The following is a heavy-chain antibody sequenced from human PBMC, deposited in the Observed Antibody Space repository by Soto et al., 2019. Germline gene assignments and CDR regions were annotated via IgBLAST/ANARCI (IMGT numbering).Heavy chain of an antibody. CDR1: GFTFSSYW. V-gene: IGHV3-74*01. CDR3: AREDDSSGFYTIDY. D-gene: IGHD3-22*01. CDR2: IHSDGSST. Sequence: GGSLRLSCAASGFTFSSYWMHWVRQVPGKGLVWVSRIHSDGSSTNYADSVKGRFTISRDNAKSTLYLQMNSLRAEDTAVYYCAREDDSSGFYTIDYWGQGTLVTVSS. J-gene: IGHJ4*02.